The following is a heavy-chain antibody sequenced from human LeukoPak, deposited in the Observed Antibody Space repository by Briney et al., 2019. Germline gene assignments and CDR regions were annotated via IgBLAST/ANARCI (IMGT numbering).Heavy chain of an antibody. CDR1: GDSISSGSFY. CDR2: VSSSGRT. CDR3: ARAILSGYPDS. Sequence: SETLSLTCTVSGDSISSGSFYWSWIRQAAGKGLEWIGRVSSSGRTTYNPSLKSRVTISLDTSKNQFSLKLSAVTAADTAVYYCARAILSGYPDSWGQGTLVIVFS. D-gene: IGHD3-3*01. J-gene: IGHJ4*02. V-gene: IGHV4-61*10.